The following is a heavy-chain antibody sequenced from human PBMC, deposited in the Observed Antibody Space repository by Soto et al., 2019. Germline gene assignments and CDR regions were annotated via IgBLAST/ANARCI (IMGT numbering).Heavy chain of an antibody. J-gene: IGHJ5*01. V-gene: IGHV1-18*01. CDR1: GYTFTSYG. CDR3: XXDS. CDR2: ISAYNGDT. Sequence: GQLVQSGAEVKRPGASVKVSCRASGYTFTSYGISWVRQAPGQGLEWMGWISAYNGDTKLSQKFEARVSMTTDTSTNTAXMXXXXXXXXXXXXXXXXXDS.